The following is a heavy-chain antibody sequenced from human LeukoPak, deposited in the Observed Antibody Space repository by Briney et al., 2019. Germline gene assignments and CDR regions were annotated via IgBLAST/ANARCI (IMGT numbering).Heavy chain of an antibody. CDR2: IYHSGST. J-gene: IGHJ4*02. Sequence: PGGSLRLSCAASGFTFSSSWMSWLRQAPGKGLEWIGSIYHSGSTYYNPSLKSRVTISVDTSKNQFSLKLSSVTAADTAVYYCARGPRITMVRGVITFLDYWGQGTLVTVSS. CDR1: GFTFSSSW. D-gene: IGHD3-10*01. V-gene: IGHV4-34*01. CDR3: ARGPRITMVRGVITFLDY.